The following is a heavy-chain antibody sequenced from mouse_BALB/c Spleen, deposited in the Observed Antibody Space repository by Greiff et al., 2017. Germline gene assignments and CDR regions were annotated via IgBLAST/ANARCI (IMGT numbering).Heavy chain of an antibody. J-gene: IGHJ4*01. CDR2: INPSNGGT. CDR3: TRGNGNPFYAMDY. Sequence: QVHVKQSGAELVKPGASVKLSCKASGYTFTSYYMYWVKQRPGQGLEWIGEINPSNGGTNFNEKFKSKATLTVDKSSSTAYMQLSSLTSEDSAVYYCTRGNGNPFYAMDYWGQGTSVTVSS. V-gene: IGHV1S81*02. CDR1: GYTFTSYY. D-gene: IGHD2-1*01.